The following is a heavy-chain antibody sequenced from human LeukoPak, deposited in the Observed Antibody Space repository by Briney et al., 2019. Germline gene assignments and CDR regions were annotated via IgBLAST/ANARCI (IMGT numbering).Heavy chain of an antibody. CDR2: INPSGGST. D-gene: IGHD1-26*01. CDR1: GGTFSSYA. J-gene: IGHJ6*03. V-gene: IGHV1-46*01. CDR3: ARDPNSGSYGYYYYMDV. Sequence: ASVKVSCKASGGTFSSYAISWVRQAPGQGLEWMGIINPSGGSTSYAQKFQGRVTMTRDTSTSTVYMELSSLRSEDTAVYYCARDPNSGSYGYYYYMDVWGKGTTVTVSS.